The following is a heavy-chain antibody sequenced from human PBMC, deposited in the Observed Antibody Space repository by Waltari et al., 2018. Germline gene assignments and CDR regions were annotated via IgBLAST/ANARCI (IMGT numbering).Heavy chain of an antibody. J-gene: IGHJ4*02. CDR3: ARDLAVAGFDY. CDR1: GGSISSGSYY. Sequence: QVQLQESGPGLVKPSQTLSLTCTVSGGSISSGSYYWSWIRQPAGKGLEWSGRISTMGSTNYNPSLKMRVTISVDTSKNQFPLKLSSVTAADTAVYYRARDLAVAGFDYWGQGTLVTVSS. CDR2: ISTMGST. D-gene: IGHD6-19*01. V-gene: IGHV4-61*02.